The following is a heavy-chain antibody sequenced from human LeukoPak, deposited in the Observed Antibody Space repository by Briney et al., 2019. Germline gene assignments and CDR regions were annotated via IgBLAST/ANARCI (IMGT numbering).Heavy chain of an antibody. V-gene: IGHV3-30*02. D-gene: IGHD4-11*01. CDR3: ARELSTVTTNHFDY. Sequence: QSGGSLRLSCAASGFTFSSYGMHWVRQAPGKGLEWVAFIRYDGSNKYYADSVKGRFTISRDNSKNTLYLQMNSLRAEDTAVYYCARELSTVTTNHFDYWGQGTLVTVSS. CDR2: IRYDGSNK. J-gene: IGHJ4*02. CDR1: GFTFSSYG.